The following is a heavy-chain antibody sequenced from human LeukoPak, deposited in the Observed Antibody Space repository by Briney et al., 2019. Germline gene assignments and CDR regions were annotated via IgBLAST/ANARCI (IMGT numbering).Heavy chain of an antibody. V-gene: IGHV3-30*18. D-gene: IGHD1-26*01. CDR1: GFTFSSYG. Sequence: GGSLRLSCAASGFTFSSYGMHWVRQAPGKGLEWVAVISYDGSNKYYADSVKGQFTISRDNSKNTLYLQMNSLRAEDTAVYYCAKASSGSYEPAFDIWGQGTMVTVSS. CDR3: AKASSGSYEPAFDI. CDR2: ISYDGSNK. J-gene: IGHJ3*02.